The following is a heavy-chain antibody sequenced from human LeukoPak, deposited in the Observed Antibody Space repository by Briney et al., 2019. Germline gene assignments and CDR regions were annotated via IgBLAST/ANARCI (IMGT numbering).Heavy chain of an antibody. CDR1: GGSVSSGTYY. D-gene: IGHD3-10*01. J-gene: IGHJ4*02. CDR3: ARGTHYYGSGDY. Sequence: SETLSLTCTVSGGSVSSGTYYWSWIRQPPGKGLEWIVHIYYTGNTHYVPSLKSRVTMSVDTPKNQFSLKLTSVTAADTAVYYCARGTHYYGSGDYWGQGTLVTVST. V-gene: IGHV4-61*01. CDR2: IYYTGNT.